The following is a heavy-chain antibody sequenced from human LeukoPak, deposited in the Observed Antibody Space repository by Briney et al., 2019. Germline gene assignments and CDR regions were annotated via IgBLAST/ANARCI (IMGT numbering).Heavy chain of an antibody. V-gene: IGHV3-7*01. J-gene: IGHJ3*02. D-gene: IGHD2-15*01. CDR3: AREDMWAFDI. CDR1: GFTFSHYW. Sequence: GGSLRLSCAASGFTFSHYWKSWVRQTPGKGLEWVANIKPDGTDKYYVDSVKGRFTISRDNAKNSLHLQMDSLRVEDTAVYYCAREDMWAFDIWGQGTMVTVSS. CDR2: IKPDGTDK.